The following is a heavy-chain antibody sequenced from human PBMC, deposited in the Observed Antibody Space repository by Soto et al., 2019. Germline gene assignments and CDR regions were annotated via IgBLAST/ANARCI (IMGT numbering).Heavy chain of an antibody. CDR2: ISGSGGST. CDR1: GFTFSSYA. D-gene: IGHD1-26*01. Sequence: PGGSLRLSXAASGFTFSSYAMSWVRQAPGKGLEWVSAISGSGGSTYYADSVKGRFTISRDNSKNTLYLQMNSLRAEDTAVYYCARAILIATITYYGMDVWGQGTTVTVS. CDR3: ARAILIATITYYGMDV. V-gene: IGHV3-23*01. J-gene: IGHJ6*02.